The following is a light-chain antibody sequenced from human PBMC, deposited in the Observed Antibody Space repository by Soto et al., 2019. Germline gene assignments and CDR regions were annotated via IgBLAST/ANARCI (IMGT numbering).Light chain of an antibody. CDR2: STN. CDR3: VLYMGSGIWV. V-gene: IGLV8-61*01. CDR1: SGSVSTSYY. J-gene: IGLJ2*01. Sequence: QTVVTQEPSFSVSPGRTVTLTCGLSSGSVSTSYYPSWYQQTPGQAPRTLIYSTNIRSSGVPDRFSGSILGNKVALTITGAQADDESGYYCVLYMGSGIWVFGGGTKLTVL.